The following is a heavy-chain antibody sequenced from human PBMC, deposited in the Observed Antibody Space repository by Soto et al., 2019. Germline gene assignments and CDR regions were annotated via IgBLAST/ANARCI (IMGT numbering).Heavy chain of an antibody. Sequence: EVQLVESGGGLVKPGGSLRLSCAASGFTFSSYSMNWVRQAPGKGLEWVSSISSSSSYIYYADSVKGRLTISRDNAKNSLYLQMNSLRAEDTAVYYCARDTGALTYYYDSSGGNYGMDVWGQGTTVTVSS. CDR3: ARDTGALTYYYDSSGGNYGMDV. D-gene: IGHD3-22*01. J-gene: IGHJ6*02. CDR2: ISSSSSYI. V-gene: IGHV3-21*01. CDR1: GFTFSSYS.